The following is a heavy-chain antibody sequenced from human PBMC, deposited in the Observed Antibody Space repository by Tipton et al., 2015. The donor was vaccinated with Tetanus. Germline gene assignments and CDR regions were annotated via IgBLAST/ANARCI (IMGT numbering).Heavy chain of an antibody. Sequence: SLRLSCATSGLFFKNAWMNWVRQAPGKGLEWVGRINSKADGGTKDYAARVKVRISISRDDSKKTLFLQMNSLKTEDTAVYYCTSAGIGGSGSRAEYWGRGTLVPVSS. CDR2: INSKADGGTK. D-gene: IGHD3-10*01. J-gene: IGHJ4*02. CDR1: GLFFKNAW. CDR3: TSAGIGGSGSRAEY. V-gene: IGHV3-15*07.